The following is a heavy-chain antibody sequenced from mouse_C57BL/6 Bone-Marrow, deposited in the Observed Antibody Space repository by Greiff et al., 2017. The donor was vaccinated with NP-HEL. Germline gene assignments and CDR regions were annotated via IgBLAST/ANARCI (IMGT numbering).Heavy chain of an antibody. V-gene: IGHV2-2*01. J-gene: IGHJ4*01. Sequence: VKLMESGPGLVQPSQCLSISCTVSGFSLTSYGVHWVRQSPGKGLEWLGVIWSGGSTDYYAAFISRLSISKVNSTSHVFFNMISMQAAEPSTFYSAGNGCSEHYAMDYWGQGTSVTVSA. CDR2: IWSGGST. D-gene: IGHD1-2*01. CDR3: AGNGCSEHYAMDY. CDR1: GFSLTSYG.